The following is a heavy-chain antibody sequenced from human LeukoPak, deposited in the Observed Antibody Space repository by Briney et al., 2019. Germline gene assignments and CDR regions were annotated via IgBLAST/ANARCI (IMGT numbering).Heavy chain of an antibody. CDR2: INPHSGGT. J-gene: IGHJ4*02. Sequence: ASVTVSCKASGFTFTGYYIHWVRQAPGQGLEWMGNINPHSGGTNSPQKFQGRVTMTTDTSISAAYMELSSLISDDTAMYYCVREGNELLSKNFDYWGQGTLVTVSS. CDR3: VREGNELLSKNFDY. V-gene: IGHV1-2*02. CDR1: GFTFTGYY. D-gene: IGHD2-21*02.